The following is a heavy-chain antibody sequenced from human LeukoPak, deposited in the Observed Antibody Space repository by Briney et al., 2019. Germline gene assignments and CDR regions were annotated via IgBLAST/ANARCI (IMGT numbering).Heavy chain of an antibody. CDR1: GGSISSYY. V-gene: IGHV4-59*01. CDR2: IYYSGST. CDR3: AGAPPRRYFDWLPHDAFDI. J-gene: IGHJ3*02. D-gene: IGHD3-9*01. Sequence: SETLSLTCTVSGGSISSYYWSWIRQPPGKGLEWIGYIYYSGSTNYNPSLKSRVTISVDTSRNQFSLKLSSVTAADTAVYYCAGAPPRRYFDWLPHDAFDIWGQGTMVTVSS.